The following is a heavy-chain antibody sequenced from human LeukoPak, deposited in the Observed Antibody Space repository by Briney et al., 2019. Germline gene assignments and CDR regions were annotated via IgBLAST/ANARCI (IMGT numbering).Heavy chain of an antibody. Sequence: GASVKVSCKASGYTFTRYYMHWVGQAPGQGLEWMGWINPNSGGTNYAQKFQGRVTMTRDTSISTAYMELSRLRSDDTAVYYCARGVREKPLWWYFDYWGQGTLVTVSS. CDR3: ARGVREKPLWWYFDY. CDR2: INPNSGGT. CDR1: GYTFTRYY. D-gene: IGHD2-15*01. J-gene: IGHJ4*02. V-gene: IGHV1-2*02.